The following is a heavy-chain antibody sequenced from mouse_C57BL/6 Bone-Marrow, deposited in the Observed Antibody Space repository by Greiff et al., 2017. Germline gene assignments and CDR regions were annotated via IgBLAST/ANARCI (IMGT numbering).Heavy chain of an antibody. Sequence: EVKLMQSGGGLVKPGGSLKLSCAASGFTFSSYAMSWVRQTPEKRLEWVATISDGGSYTYYPDNVKGRFTISRDNANNNLYLQMSHVKSEDTAMYYGARLELAWFAYWGQGTLVTVSA. D-gene: IGHD4-1*01. CDR3: ARLELAWFAY. CDR2: ISDGGSYT. V-gene: IGHV5-4*03. J-gene: IGHJ3*01. CDR1: GFTFSSYA.